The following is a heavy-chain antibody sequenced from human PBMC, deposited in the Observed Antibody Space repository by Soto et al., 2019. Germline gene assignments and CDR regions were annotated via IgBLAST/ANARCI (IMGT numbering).Heavy chain of an antibody. J-gene: IGHJ6*03. D-gene: IGHD1-26*01. CDR2: ISGSGSTT. CDR3: GSAPAKGADPYYYYYMDV. V-gene: IGHV3-23*01. Sequence: EVQLLESGGGLVQPGGSLRLSCVACGFTFSNYAMSWVRQAPGKGLEWVSSISGSGSTTFYADSVKGRFTISRDNSKSTLYLQMNSLRAEDTAVYYCGSAPAKGADPYYYYYMDVWGKGTTVTVSS. CDR1: GFTFSNYA.